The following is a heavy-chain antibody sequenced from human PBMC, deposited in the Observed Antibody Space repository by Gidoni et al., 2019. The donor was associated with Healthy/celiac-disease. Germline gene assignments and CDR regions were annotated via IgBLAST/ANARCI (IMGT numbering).Heavy chain of an antibody. Sequence: QVQLVQPGAEVKKPGSSVKVPCKASGYTFTSSGISWGRQAPGQGLEWMGWISAYNGNTNYAQKLQGRVTMTTDTSTSTAYMELRSLRSDDTAVYYCARDRYGDYPDYWGQGTLVTVSS. CDR3: ARDRYGDYPDY. D-gene: IGHD4-17*01. J-gene: IGHJ4*02. V-gene: IGHV1-18*01. CDR1: GYTFTSSG. CDR2: ISAYNGNT.